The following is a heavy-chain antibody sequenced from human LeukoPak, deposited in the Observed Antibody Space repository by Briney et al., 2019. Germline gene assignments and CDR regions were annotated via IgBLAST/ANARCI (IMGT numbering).Heavy chain of an antibody. J-gene: IGHJ3*02. Sequence: SETMSLTCTLSGRSISSSSFYWGWIRHPPGKGLEWIGRIFYSERTYYNTSRKSRVTISVDTSKNQFSLKLSSVTAADTAVYYCARRSHYYDSSGYYYSFDIWGQGTMVTVSS. CDR1: GRSISSSSFY. CDR3: ARRSHYYDSSGYYYSFDI. V-gene: IGHV4-39*01. CDR2: IFYSERT. D-gene: IGHD3-22*01.